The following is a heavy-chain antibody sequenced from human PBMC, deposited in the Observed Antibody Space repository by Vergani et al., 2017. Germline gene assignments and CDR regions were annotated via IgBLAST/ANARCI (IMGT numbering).Heavy chain of an antibody. D-gene: IGHD2-15*01. J-gene: IGHJ3*02. Sequence: EVQLVQSGAEVKKPGESLKIPCKGSGYSFTTYWIGWVRQMPGKGLEWMGIIYPGDSDTRYSPAFQGQVTISADKSISTAYLQWSSLKASDTARYYCARRLDGYCSGGSCYSPGAFDIWGQGTMVTVSS. V-gene: IGHV5-51*01. CDR3: ARRLDGYCSGGSCYSPGAFDI. CDR2: IYPGDSDT. CDR1: GYSFTTYW.